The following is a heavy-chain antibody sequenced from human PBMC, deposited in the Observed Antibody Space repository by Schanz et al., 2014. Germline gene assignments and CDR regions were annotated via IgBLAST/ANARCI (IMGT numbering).Heavy chain of an antibody. CDR1: GYTFTGYY. D-gene: IGHD3-22*01. CDR3: AAAGQEFEYSSLSPIWYFDI. V-gene: IGHV1-2*02. Sequence: QVQLVQSGAEVKKPGASVKVSCKASGYTFTGYYMHWVRQTPGQGLEWMGWINPNSGGTNYAQKFQGRVTTTRDATFTTAAMELRRLRSADKAVYYCAAAGQEFEYSSLSPIWYFDIWGRGTLVTVSS. CDR2: INPNSGGT. J-gene: IGHJ2*01.